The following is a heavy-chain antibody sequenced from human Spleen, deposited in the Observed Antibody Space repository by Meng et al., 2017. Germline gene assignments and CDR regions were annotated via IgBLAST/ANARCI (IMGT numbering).Heavy chain of an antibody. CDR2: INGDGSNT. J-gene: IGHJ4*02. V-gene: IGHV3-74*01. CDR1: GFTFSSYW. D-gene: IGHD3-10*01. CDR3: VRDGSHYGSGSYYNIEDVGH. Sequence: GESLKISCAASGFTFSSYWMHWVRQAPGKGLGWVSRINGDGSNTNYADSVKGRVTISRDNAKNTVYLQLNSLRAEDTAVYYCVRDGSHYGSGSYYNIEDVGHWGQGTLVTVSS.